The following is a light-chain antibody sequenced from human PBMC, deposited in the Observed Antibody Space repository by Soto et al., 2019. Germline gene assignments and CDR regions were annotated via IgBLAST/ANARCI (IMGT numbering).Light chain of an antibody. CDR1: SSNIGSNT. V-gene: IGLV1-44*01. CDR2: SNN. CDR3: SSYTTTNTLRVI. Sequence: QSVLTQPPSASGTPGQRVTISCSGSSSNIGSNTVNWYQQLPGTAPKLLIYSNNQRPSGVPDRFSGSKSGTSASLAISGLQSEDEADYFCSSYTTTNTLRVIFGGGTKLTVL. J-gene: IGLJ2*01.